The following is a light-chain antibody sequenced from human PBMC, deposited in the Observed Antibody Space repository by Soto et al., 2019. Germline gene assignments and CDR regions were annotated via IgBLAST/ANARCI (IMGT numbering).Light chain of an antibody. Sequence: EIVLTQSPATLSLSPGERATLSCRASQSVSSYLAWYQQKPGQARRLPIYDASNRATGIPARVSGSGSGTAFTLPISTLEPEDFAFYYCQRRSNWPPPFGGGTKV. J-gene: IGKJ4*01. V-gene: IGKV3-11*01. CDR2: DAS. CDR3: QRRSNWPPP. CDR1: QSVSSY.